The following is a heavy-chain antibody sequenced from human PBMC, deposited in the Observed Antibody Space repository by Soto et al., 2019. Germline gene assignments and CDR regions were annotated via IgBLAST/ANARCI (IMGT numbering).Heavy chain of an antibody. J-gene: IGHJ6*02. CDR1: VFTCGISA. V-gene: IGHV3-30*18. D-gene: IGHD6-13*01. CDR2: ISSDGSNK. Sequence: PRTSLRLSCLASVFTCGISALHWFRQAPGKGLEWVAVISSDGSNKYYADSVKGRFTISRDNSKNTLFLEINSLRDEDTALYYCAKDLRQQLVNLHYFYGMDVWGPGTTVTVSS. CDR3: AKDLRQQLVNLHYFYGMDV.